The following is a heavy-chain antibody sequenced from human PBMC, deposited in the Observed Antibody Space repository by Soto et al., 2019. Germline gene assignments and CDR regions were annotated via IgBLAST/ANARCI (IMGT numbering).Heavy chain of an antibody. D-gene: IGHD3-9*01. CDR3: ARGDYDILTASYYGMDV. J-gene: IGHJ6*02. CDR2: ISFDGSTK. Sequence: GGSLRLSCAASRFIFSSYGMHWVRQAPGKGLEWVAVISFDGSTKYYADSVKGRFTVSRDNSKKTLYLQMNSLRVEETAVYYCARGDYDILTASYYGMDVWGQGTTVTVSS. CDR1: RFIFSSYG. V-gene: IGHV3-30-3*01.